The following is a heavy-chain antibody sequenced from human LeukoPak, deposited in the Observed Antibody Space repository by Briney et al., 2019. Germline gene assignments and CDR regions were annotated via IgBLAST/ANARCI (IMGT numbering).Heavy chain of an antibody. Sequence: SETLSLTCAVYGGSFSGYYWSWIRQPPGKGLEWIGEINHSGDTNYNPSLKSRVTISVDTSKNQFSLKLSSVTAADTAVYYCATSPVGGYSYGHWGQGTLVTVSS. CDR1: GGSFSGYY. D-gene: IGHD5-18*01. V-gene: IGHV4-34*01. CDR2: INHSGDT. CDR3: ATSPVGGYSYGH. J-gene: IGHJ4*02.